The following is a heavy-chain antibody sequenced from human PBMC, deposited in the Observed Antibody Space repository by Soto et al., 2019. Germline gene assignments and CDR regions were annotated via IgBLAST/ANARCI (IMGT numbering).Heavy chain of an antibody. CDR2: IKSKTDGGTT. D-gene: IGHD5-12*01. CDR1: GFTFSNAW. J-gene: IGHJ5*02. V-gene: IGHV3-15*01. CDR3: TTAEVATLLNRFDP. Sequence: PGGSLRLSCAASGFTFSNAWMSWVRQAPGKGLEWVGRIKSKTDGGTTDYAAPVKGRFTISRDDSKNTLYLQMNSLKTEDTAVYYCTTAEVATLLNRFDPWGQGTLVTVSS.